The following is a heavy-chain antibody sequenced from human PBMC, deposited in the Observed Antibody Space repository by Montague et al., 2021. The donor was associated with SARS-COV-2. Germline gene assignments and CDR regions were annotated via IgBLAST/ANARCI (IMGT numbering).Heavy chain of an antibody. CDR2: SYHRLKWYS. V-gene: IGHV6-1*01. Sequence: CAISGDSVSGDSLARSSIRHSPSLHFEWLLRSYHRLKWYSDYAPSVRGRLTVNPDASKNEFSLELNYVTPEDTAVYYCVRYSGWFYFDFWGQGTLVTVSS. CDR1: GDSVSGDSLA. J-gene: IGHJ4*02. D-gene: IGHD6-19*01. CDR3: VRYSGWFYFDF.